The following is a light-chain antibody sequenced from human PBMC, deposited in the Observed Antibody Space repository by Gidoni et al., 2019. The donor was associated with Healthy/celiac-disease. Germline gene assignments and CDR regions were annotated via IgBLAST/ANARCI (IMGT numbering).Light chain of an antibody. CDR1: QSISHY. CDR2: AAY. Sequence: DIQMTQSPSSLSASVGDRVTIPCRASQSISHYLNWYQQKPGKTPNLLIYAAYSLQSGVPSRFSGSGSGTDFTLTISSLQPEDFATYYCQQSYSTQVTFGGGTKVEIK. J-gene: IGKJ4*01. CDR3: QQSYSTQVT. V-gene: IGKV1-39*01.